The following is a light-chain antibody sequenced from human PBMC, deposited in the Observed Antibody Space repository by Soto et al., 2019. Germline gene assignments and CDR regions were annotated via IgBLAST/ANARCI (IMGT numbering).Light chain of an antibody. V-gene: IGKV3-15*01. CDR2: AAS. CDR3: QQYNNWPWT. J-gene: IGKJ1*01. Sequence: EIVMPQYTTTLSVSPGERATLSCRASQSVSSNLAWYQQNPGQAPSLLIYAASTRAAGVPARFSGSGSGTEFTLTISSLQSEDSAVYYCQQYNNWPWTFGQGTKVDIK. CDR1: QSVSSN.